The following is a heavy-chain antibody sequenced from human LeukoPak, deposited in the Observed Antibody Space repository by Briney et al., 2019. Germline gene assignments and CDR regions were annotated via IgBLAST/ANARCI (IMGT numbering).Heavy chain of an antibody. V-gene: IGHV4-30-2*01. CDR1: GGSISSGGYS. Sequence: SQTLSLTCAVSGGSISSGGYSWSWIRQPPGKGLEWIGYIYHSGSTYYNPSLKSRVTISVDRSKNQFSLKLSSVTAADTAVYYCARYGGSGTYFFDYWGRGTLVTVSS. D-gene: IGHD3-10*01. J-gene: IGHJ4*02. CDR3: ARYGGSGTYFFDY. CDR2: IYHSGST.